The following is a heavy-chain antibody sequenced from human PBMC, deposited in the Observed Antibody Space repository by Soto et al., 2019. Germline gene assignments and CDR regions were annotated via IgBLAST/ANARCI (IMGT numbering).Heavy chain of an antibody. D-gene: IGHD6-19*01. CDR2: IKYSGST. CDR3: ARLWSSGWSYYFDY. J-gene: IGHJ4*02. V-gene: IGHV4-39*07. Sequence: SETLSLTCTVSGGSISSSSYYWGWIRQPPGKGLEWIGYIKYSGSTNYNPSLKSRVTISVDTSKNQFSLKLSSVTAADTAVYYCARLWSSGWSYYFDYWGQGTLVTAPQ. CDR1: GGSISSSSYY.